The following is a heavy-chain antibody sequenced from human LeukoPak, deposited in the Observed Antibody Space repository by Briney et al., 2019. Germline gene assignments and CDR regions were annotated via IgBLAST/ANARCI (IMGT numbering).Heavy chain of an antibody. CDR1: GFTFSSYA. CDR3: AKTGSGYYFALTFFDY. V-gene: IGHV3-23*01. D-gene: IGHD3-22*01. CDR2: ISGSGGGT. J-gene: IGHJ4*02. Sequence: GGSLRLSCAASGFTFSSYAMSWVRQAPGKGLEWVSAISGSGGGTYYADSVKGRFTISRDNSKNTLYLQMNSLRAEDTAVYYCAKTGSGYYFALTFFDYWGQGTLVTVSS.